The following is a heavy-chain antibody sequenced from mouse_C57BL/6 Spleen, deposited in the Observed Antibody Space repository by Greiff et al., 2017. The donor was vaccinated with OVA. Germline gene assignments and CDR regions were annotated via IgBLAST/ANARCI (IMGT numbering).Heavy chain of an antibody. Sequence: EVKLMESGGGLVQPGGSLSLSCAASGFTFTDYYMSWVRQPPGKALEWLGFIRNKANGYTTEYSASVKGRFTISRDNSQSILYLQMNALRAEDSATYYCARYPSTMVTTEYYFDYWGQGTTLTVSS. CDR2: IRNKANGYTT. V-gene: IGHV7-3*01. CDR1: GFTFTDYY. CDR3: ARYPSTMVTTEYYFDY. D-gene: IGHD2-2*01. J-gene: IGHJ2*01.